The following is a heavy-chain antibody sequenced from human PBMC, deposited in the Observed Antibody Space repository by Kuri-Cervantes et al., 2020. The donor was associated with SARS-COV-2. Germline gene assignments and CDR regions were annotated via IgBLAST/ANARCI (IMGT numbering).Heavy chain of an antibody. CDR1: GGSISSGDYY. Sequence: SCTVSGGSISSGDYYWSWIRQPPGKGLEWIGYIYYSGSTYYNPSLKSRVTISVDTSKNQFSLKLSSVTAADTAVYYCAAWVVTTWGAFDIWGQGTMVTVSS. CDR3: AAWVVTTWGAFDI. D-gene: IGHD4-23*01. V-gene: IGHV4-30-4*08. J-gene: IGHJ3*02. CDR2: IYYSGST.